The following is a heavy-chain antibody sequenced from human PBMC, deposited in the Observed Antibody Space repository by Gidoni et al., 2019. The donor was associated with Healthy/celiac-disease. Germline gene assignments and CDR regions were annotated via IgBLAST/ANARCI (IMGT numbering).Heavy chain of an antibody. CDR2: IWYDGSNK. CDR3: AREKAIAVAGTINYYFDY. CDR1: GFTFRSSG. J-gene: IGHJ4*02. Sequence: QVQLVESGGGVVQPGRSLRLSCAASGFTFRSSGMHWVRQAPGKGLEWVAVIWYDGSNKYYADSVKGRFTISRDNSKNTLYLQMNSLRAEDTAVYYCAREKAIAVAGTINYYFDYWGQGTLVTVSS. D-gene: IGHD6-19*01. V-gene: IGHV3-33*01.